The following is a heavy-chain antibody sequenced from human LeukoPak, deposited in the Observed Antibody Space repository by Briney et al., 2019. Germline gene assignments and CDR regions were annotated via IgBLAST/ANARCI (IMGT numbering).Heavy chain of an antibody. Sequence: RAGGSLRLSCAASGFTFSTFWMNWVRQAPGKGLDWVANIKQDGSEKYYVDSVKGRFTISRDNAKNSLYLQMNSLGAEDTAVYYCARGDGYHRYWGQGTLVTVSS. J-gene: IGHJ4*02. CDR1: GFTFSTFW. V-gene: IGHV3-7*04. D-gene: IGHD5-24*01. CDR3: ARGDGYHRY. CDR2: IKQDGSEK.